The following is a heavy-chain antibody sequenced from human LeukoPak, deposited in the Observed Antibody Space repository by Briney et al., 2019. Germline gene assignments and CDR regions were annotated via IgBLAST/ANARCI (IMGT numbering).Heavy chain of an antibody. CDR1: GFTFSSYG. CDR2: IRYDGSNK. J-gene: IGHJ4*02. V-gene: IGHV3-30*02. Sequence: GSLRLSCAASGFTFSSYGMHWVRQAPGKGLEWVAFIRYDGSNKYYADSVKGRITISRDNPKNTLYLQMNSLRAEDTAVYYCATPPYSSSWYMGGYFDYWGQGTLVTVSS. D-gene: IGHD6-13*01. CDR3: ATPPYSSSWYMGGYFDY.